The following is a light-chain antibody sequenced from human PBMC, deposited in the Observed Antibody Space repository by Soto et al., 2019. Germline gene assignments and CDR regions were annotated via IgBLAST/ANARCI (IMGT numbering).Light chain of an antibody. J-gene: IGLJ3*02. CDR3: ASWDDSLSGRV. CDR1: HSNIGGNF. CDR2: RDN. V-gene: IGLV1-47*01. Sequence: QSVLTQPPSASGTPGQRVTISCSGSHSNIGGNFVYWHRQVSGTAPKLLIYRDNQRPSGVPDRFSGSKTGTSAFLVISGLQSEDAGEYYCASWDDSLSGRVFGRGTKLTVL.